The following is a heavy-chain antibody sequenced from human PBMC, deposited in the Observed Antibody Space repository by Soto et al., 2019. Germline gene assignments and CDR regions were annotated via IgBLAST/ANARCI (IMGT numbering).Heavy chain of an antibody. CDR1: GFTFSSYS. V-gene: IGHV3-23*01. Sequence: GSLRLSCAASGFTFSSYSMSWVRQAPGKGLEWVSGFRTGGDDGTTYYADSVKGRFTISRDNSKNTLFLRMNSLRVEDTAIYYCAKKVNSGPGSQYFDYWGQGTLVTVSS. J-gene: IGHJ4*02. CDR3: AKKVNSGPGSQYFDY. D-gene: IGHD3-10*01. CDR2: FRTGGDDGTT.